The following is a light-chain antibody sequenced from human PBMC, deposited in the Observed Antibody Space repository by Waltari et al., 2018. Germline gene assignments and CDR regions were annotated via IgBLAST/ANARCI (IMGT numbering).Light chain of an antibody. J-gene: IGLJ1*01. CDR3: SSYAGSNSHV. V-gene: IGLV2-8*01. CDR2: EVR. Sequence: QSALTQPPSASGSPGQSVTMSCTGTSRDVGGYNYVSWYQQHPGTVPKLIIYEVRERPSGVPHRFSGSKSGNTASLTVSGLQAEDEADYYCSSYAGSNSHVFGTGTRVTVL. CDR1: SRDVGGYNY.